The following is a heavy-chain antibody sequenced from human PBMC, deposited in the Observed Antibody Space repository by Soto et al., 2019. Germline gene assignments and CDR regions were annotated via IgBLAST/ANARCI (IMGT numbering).Heavy chain of an antibody. CDR2: IYYSGST. Sequence: PSETLSLTCTVSGGSISSYYWSWIRQPPGKGLEWIGYIYYSGSTNYNPSLKSRVTISVDTSKNQFSLKLSSVTAADTAMYYCARARTSYYYYYMDVWGKGTTVTVSS. V-gene: IGHV4-59*01. CDR1: GGSISSYY. J-gene: IGHJ6*03. CDR3: ARARTSYYYYYMDV.